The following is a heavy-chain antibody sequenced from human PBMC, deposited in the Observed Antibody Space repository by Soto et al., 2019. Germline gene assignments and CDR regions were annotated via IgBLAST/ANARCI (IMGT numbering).Heavy chain of an antibody. Sequence: PGXSLRLSCAASGFTFSSYAMHWVRQAPGKGLEWVAVISYDGSNKYYADSVKGRFTISRDNSKNTLYLQMNSLRAEDTAVYYCARDRLRYNWNDFPYYYYGMDVWGQGTTVTVSS. J-gene: IGHJ6*02. CDR3: ARDRLRYNWNDFPYYYYGMDV. CDR2: ISYDGSNK. CDR1: GFTFSSYA. V-gene: IGHV3-30-3*01. D-gene: IGHD1-1*01.